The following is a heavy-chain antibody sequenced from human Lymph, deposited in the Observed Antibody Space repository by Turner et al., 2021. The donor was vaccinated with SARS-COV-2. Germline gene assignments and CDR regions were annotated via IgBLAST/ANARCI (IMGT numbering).Heavy chain of an antibody. CDR3: ARDLGTYGMDV. V-gene: IGHV3-53*01. D-gene: IGHD6-13*01. Sequence: EVQLVEPGGGLIQPGGSLRLSCAASGIIVSRNYMNWVRQAPGKGLEWVSVIYSGGTTYYADSVKGRFTISRDNSKNTWYLQMNSLRVEDTAVYYCARDLGTYGMDVWGQGTTVTVSS. CDR1: GIIVSRNY. J-gene: IGHJ6*02. CDR2: IYSGGTT.